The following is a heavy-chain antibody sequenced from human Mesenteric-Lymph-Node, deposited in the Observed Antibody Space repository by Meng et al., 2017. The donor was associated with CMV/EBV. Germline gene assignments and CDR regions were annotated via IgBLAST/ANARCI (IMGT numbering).Heavy chain of an antibody. D-gene: IGHD3-10*01. CDR1: FSSYV. V-gene: IGHV1-46*01. CDR2: INPTGHST. CDR3: ARVLTDYYGSGSYDSGKFDY. Sequence: FSSYVISWVRQAPGQGLEWMGMINPTGHSTTYTQKFQGRVTMTRDTSTSTVYMELSSLRYDDTAVYYCARVLTDYYGSGSYDSGKFDYWGQGTLVTVSS. J-gene: IGHJ4*02.